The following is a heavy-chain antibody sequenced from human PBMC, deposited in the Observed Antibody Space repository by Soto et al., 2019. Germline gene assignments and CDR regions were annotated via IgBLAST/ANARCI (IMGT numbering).Heavy chain of an antibody. CDR3: AGAQPTFDG. J-gene: IGHJ3*01. CDR2: IFHTGVT. V-gene: IGHV4-59*01. Sequence: QVQLQESGPGLVKPSETLSLICTVSGASISTYYWTWIRQTPGKRLEWVGDIFHTGVTTYNPSLKSRVTMTVDTSKKQISLKLSSVTATDTAVYYCAGAQPTFDGWGQGKMVTVSS. CDR1: GASISTYY.